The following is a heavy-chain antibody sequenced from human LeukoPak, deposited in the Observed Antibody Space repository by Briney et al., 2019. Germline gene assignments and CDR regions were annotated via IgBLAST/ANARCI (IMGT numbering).Heavy chain of an antibody. V-gene: IGHV3-66*01. Sequence: GGSLRLSCAASGFTVIVSTKYMSWVRQAPGKGLEWVSIIYSDGNTNYADSVKGRFTISRDNSKNTLYLQMNSLRAEDTAVYYCASDGSGSYWGQGTLVTVSS. CDR2: IYSDGNT. J-gene: IGHJ4*02. CDR3: ASDGSGSY. D-gene: IGHD3-22*01. CDR1: GFTVIVSTKY.